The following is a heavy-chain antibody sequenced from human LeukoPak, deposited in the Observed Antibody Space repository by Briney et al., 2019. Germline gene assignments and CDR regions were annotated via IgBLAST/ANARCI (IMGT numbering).Heavy chain of an antibody. D-gene: IGHD1-26*01. Sequence: VGSPRLSSAASGFTFTTYTMNSGRETPRKGLGWVSSISIIGSTIYYAASVKGRFTFSRDNAKNSLYLQMNSLRVEDTAVYYCARDLGATIFDFDYWGQGTLVTVSS. CDR3: ARDLGATIFDFDY. V-gene: IGHV3-48*01. CDR1: GFTFTTYT. J-gene: IGHJ4*02. CDR2: ISIIGSTI.